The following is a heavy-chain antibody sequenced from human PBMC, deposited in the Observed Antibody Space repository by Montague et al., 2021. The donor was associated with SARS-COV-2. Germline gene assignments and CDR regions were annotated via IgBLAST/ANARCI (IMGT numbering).Heavy chain of an antibody. CDR1: GGSISNSSYY. J-gene: IGHJ6*02. CDR2: IYYSGST. V-gene: IGHV4-39*01. D-gene: IGHD5/OR15-5a*01. Sequence: SETLSLTCTVSGGSISNSSYYWGWSRQPPGKGLGGIGSIYYSGSTYYNPSLKSRVTISVDTSKNQFSLKLSSMTAAATAVYYWARLYDSSSYYYGMDVWGQGTTVTVSS. CDR3: ARLYDSSSYYYGMDV.